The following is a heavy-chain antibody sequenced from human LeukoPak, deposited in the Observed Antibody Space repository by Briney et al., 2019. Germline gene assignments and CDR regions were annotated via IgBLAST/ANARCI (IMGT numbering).Heavy chain of an antibody. CDR3: ARDRIAAARDAFDI. Sequence: GASEKVSCKASGYTFTSYAMNWVRQAPGQGLEWMGWINTNTGNPTYAQGFTGRFVFSLDTSVSTAYLQISSLKAEDTAVYFCARDRIAAARDAFDIWGQGTMVTVSS. CDR2: INTNTGNP. V-gene: IGHV7-4-1*02. J-gene: IGHJ3*02. CDR1: GYTFTSYA. D-gene: IGHD6-13*01.